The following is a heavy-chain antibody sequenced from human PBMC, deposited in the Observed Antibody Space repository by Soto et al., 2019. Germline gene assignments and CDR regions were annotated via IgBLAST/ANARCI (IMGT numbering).Heavy chain of an antibody. CDR1: GGSISSGGYY. V-gene: IGHV4-31*03. CDR2: IYYSGST. J-gene: IGHJ4*02. D-gene: IGHD3-3*01. CDR3: ACKYYDFWSGYYG. Sequence: QVQLQESGPGLVKPSQTLSLTCTVSGGSISSGGYYWSWIRQHPGKGLEWIGYIYYSGSTYYNPSLKSRVTISVDTSKNQFSLKLSSVTVADTAVYYCACKYYDFWSGYYGWGQGTLVTVSS.